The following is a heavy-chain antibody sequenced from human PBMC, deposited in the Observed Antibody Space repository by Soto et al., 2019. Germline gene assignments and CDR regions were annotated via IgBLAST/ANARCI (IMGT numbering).Heavy chain of an antibody. CDR3: ARDSTRITMIVVVITGGAFDI. J-gene: IGHJ3*02. CDR1: GYTFTDHY. Sequence: GASVKVSCKTSGYTFTDHYMHWVRQAPGQGLEWMGWISAYNGNTNYAQKLQGRVTMTTDTSTSTAYMELRSLRSDDTAVYYCARDSTRITMIVVVITGGAFDIWGQGTMVTVSS. D-gene: IGHD3-22*01. V-gene: IGHV1-18*04. CDR2: ISAYNGNT.